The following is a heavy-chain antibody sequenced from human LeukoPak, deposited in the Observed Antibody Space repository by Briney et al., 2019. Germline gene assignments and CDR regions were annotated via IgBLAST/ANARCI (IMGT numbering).Heavy chain of an antibody. V-gene: IGHV3-64D*09. J-gene: IGHJ5*02. CDR1: GFTFSSYA. CDR3: VEGTVATAVPNWFDP. Sequence: GGSLRLSCSASGFTFSSYAMHWVRQAPGKGLEYVSAISTNGGSTYYADSVKGRFTISRDNSKNTLYLQMSSLRGEDTAVYYCVEGTVATAVPNWFDPWGQGTLVTVSS. CDR2: ISTNGGST. D-gene: IGHD4-23*01.